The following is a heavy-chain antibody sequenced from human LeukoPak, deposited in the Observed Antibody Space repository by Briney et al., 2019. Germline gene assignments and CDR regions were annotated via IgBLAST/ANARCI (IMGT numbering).Heavy chain of an antibody. CDR3: ARGKAVAAHEYYYGMDV. CDR2: ITPILGIA. Sequence: ASVKVSCKASGGTFSSYAISWVRQAPGQGLEWMGRITPILGIANYAQKFQGRVTITADKSTSTAYMELSSLRSEDTAVYYCARGKAVAAHEYYYGMDVWGQGTTVTVSS. CDR1: GGTFSSYA. D-gene: IGHD2-15*01. J-gene: IGHJ6*02. V-gene: IGHV1-69*04.